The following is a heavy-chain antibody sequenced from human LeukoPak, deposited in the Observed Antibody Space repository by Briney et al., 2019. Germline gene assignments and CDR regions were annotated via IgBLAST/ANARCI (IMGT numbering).Heavy chain of an antibody. J-gene: IGHJ4*02. Sequence: GGSLRLSCAAPGFTFSSYWMNWVRQAPGKGLEWVANINGDGRDKYYVGSVRGRFTISRDNADNALYLQMNSLRGDDTALYYCARGVDSAIDWWGQGTLVTVSS. V-gene: IGHV3-7*01. D-gene: IGHD3-9*01. CDR1: GFTFSSYW. CDR2: INGDGRDK. CDR3: ARGVDSAIDW.